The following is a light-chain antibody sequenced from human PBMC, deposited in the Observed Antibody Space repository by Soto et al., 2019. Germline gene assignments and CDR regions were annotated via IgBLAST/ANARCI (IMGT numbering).Light chain of an antibody. V-gene: IGKV1D-12*01. Sequence: DIQMTQSPSSVSASVGDRVSITCRASQGISSRLAWYQQRPGNAPKLLIYAAFSLQSGVPPRFSGSGSGTDFTLTINSLQPEDFATYFCQQADSFPPTFGQGTRVELK. J-gene: IGKJ1*01. CDR2: AAF. CDR1: QGISSR. CDR3: QQADSFPPT.